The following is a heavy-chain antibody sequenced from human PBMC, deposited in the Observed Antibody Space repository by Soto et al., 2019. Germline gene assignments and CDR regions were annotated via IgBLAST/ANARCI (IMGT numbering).Heavy chain of an antibody. J-gene: IGHJ6*02. CDR3: ARDKRNWNDANYYYYYGMDV. CDR2: IRYDGSNK. V-gene: IGHV3-33*01. Sequence: GRYLRHSIGASGVSFSRCAMHWVRQVPGKELEKVEVIRYDGSNKYYADSVKGRFTISRDNSKNTLYLQMNSLRAEDTAVYYCARDKRNWNDANYYYYYGMDVWGQGT. CDR1: GVSFSRCA. D-gene: IGHD1-1*01.